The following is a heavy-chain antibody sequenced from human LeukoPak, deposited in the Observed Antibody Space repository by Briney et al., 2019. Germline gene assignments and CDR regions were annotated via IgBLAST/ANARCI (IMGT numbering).Heavy chain of an antibody. V-gene: IGHV3-7*01. Sequence: GGSLRLSCAASGFRFTTYWMSWVRQAPGKGLEWVANIKQDGSEKYYVDSVKGRFTISRDNAKNSLYLQMNSLRAEDTAVYYCARDGVTMVRGVRVLDYYHYYMDVWGKGTTVTISS. D-gene: IGHD3-10*01. CDR2: IKQDGSEK. J-gene: IGHJ6*03. CDR3: ARDGVTMVRGVRVLDYYHYYMDV. CDR1: GFRFTTYW.